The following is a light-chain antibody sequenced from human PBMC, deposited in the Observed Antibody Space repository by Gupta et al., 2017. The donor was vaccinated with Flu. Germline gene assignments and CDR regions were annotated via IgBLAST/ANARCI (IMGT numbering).Light chain of an antibody. J-gene: IGLJ1*01. V-gene: IGLV2-11*01. CDR1: SSDVGGYNY. CDR2: DVS. CDR3: CSYAGSYTFYV. Sequence: QSALTQPRPVSGSPGQSVTIPCTGTSSDVGGYNYVTWYQQHPGKAPKLMIYDVSKRPSGVPDRFSGSKSGNTASLTISGLQAEDEADYYCCSYAGSYTFYVFGTGTKGTVL.